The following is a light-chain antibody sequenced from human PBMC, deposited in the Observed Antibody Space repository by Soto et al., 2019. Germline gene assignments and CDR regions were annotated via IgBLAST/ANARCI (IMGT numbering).Light chain of an antibody. CDR3: HQYGSSPQA. J-gene: IGKJ3*01. CDR2: GAS. Sequence: EIGLTQSPCTLSLSTGERVTLSCRASQSVTRSFLALYQQKPGQAPRLLIYGASSRSTGIPDRFSGSGSVTDFTLTISRLEPEDFAVYYCHQYGSSPQAFGPGTTVDIK. CDR1: QSVTRSF. V-gene: IGKV3-20*01.